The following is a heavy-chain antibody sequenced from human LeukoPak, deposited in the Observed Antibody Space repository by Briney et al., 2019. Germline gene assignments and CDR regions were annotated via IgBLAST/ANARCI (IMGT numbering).Heavy chain of an antibody. CDR2: INPSGGSP. D-gene: IGHD1-1*01. CDR3: AREGVDWNHSVYYFDY. J-gene: IGHJ4*02. V-gene: IGHV1-46*01. CDR1: GYRFTSYY. Sequence: ASVKISCKASGYRFTSYYMHWVRQAPGQGLEWMGIINPSGGSPSYAQKFQGRVTMTRDTSISTAYMELSRLRSDDTAVYYCAREGVDWNHSVYYFDYWGQGTLVTVSS.